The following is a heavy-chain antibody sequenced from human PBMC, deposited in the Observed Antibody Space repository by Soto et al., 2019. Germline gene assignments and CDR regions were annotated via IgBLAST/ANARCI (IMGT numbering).Heavy chain of an antibody. Sequence: QVQLVQSGAEVKKPGSSVRVSCKASGDTFSRYTVNWVRQAPRQGLEWMGGIIPRFGTTNYAPTLQGRVTITADESTNTVYMELSSLRSEDTALCFCARGRGLSNSGRSQLGYWGQGTLLTVSS. CDR1: GDTFSRYT. D-gene: IGHD6-19*01. CDR3: ARGRGLSNSGRSQLGY. J-gene: IGHJ4*02. CDR2: IIPRFGTT. V-gene: IGHV1-69*01.